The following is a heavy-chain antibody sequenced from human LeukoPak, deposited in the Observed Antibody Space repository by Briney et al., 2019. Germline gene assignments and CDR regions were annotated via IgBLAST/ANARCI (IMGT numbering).Heavy chain of an antibody. Sequence: GGPLRLSCAASGFTFSSYAMSWVRQAPGKGLEWVSAISGSGGSTYYADSVKGRFTISRDNSKNTLYLQMNSLRAEDTAVYYCAKARVPYSSSWYWFDPWGQGTLVTVSS. CDR1: GFTFSSYA. CDR2: ISGSGGST. D-gene: IGHD6-13*01. V-gene: IGHV3-23*01. J-gene: IGHJ5*02. CDR3: AKARVPYSSSWYWFDP.